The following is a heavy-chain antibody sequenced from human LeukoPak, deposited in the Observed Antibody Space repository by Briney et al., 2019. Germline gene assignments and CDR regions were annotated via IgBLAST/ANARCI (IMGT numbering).Heavy chain of an antibody. Sequence: PGGSLRLSCAASGFTFSDYYMSWIRQAPGKGLEWVSSISSSGSTIYHADSVKGRFTISRDNAKNSLYLQMNSLRAEDTAVYYCARVKDVLLWFGEFTYFDYWGQGTLVTVSS. CDR2: ISSSGSTI. V-gene: IGHV3-11*01. CDR3: ARVKDVLLWFGEFTYFDY. D-gene: IGHD3-10*01. CDR1: GFTFSDYY. J-gene: IGHJ4*02.